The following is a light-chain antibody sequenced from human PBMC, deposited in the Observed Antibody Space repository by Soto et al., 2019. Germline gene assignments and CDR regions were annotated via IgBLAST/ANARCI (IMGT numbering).Light chain of an antibody. CDR3: ASWDDRLGAVI. J-gene: IGLJ2*01. CDR1: SSNIGGTNY. Sequence: QSVLTQPPSASGTPGQKVFISCSGSSSNIGGTNYAYWYQQLPGAAPKLLMHSNNLRPSGVPERRSGSKFGTAASLAISGLRSEEEAVYYCASWDDRLGAVIFGGGTKLTVL. V-gene: IGLV1-47*02. CDR2: SNN.